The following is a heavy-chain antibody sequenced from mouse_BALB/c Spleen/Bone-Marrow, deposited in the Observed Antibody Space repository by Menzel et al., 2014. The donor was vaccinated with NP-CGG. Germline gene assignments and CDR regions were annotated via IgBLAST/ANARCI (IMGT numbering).Heavy chain of an antibody. Sequence: VKLMESGAELVWPGASVKLSCKALGFTFTDYEMHWVKRTPVHGLEWIGTIHPGSGGTAYNQKFKGKATLTADKSSSTAYMELSSLTSEDSAVYYCTREKVGDFDYWGQGTTLTVSS. V-gene: IGHV1-15*01. CDR3: TREKVGDFDY. CDR1: GFTFTDYE. J-gene: IGHJ2*01. CDR2: IHPGSGGT.